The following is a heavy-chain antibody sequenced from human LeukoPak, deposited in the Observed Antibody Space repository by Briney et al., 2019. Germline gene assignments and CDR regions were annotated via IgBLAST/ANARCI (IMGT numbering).Heavy chain of an antibody. CDR3: ARDRVYPSGWCELDY. CDR2: IYYSGST. V-gene: IGHV4-59*01. J-gene: IGHJ4*02. D-gene: IGHD6-19*01. Sequence: SETLSLTCTVSGGSISSYYWSWIRQSPGKGLEWIGQIYYSGSTNYNPSLKSRVTISVDTSKNQFSLELSSVTAADTAVYYCARDRVYPSGWCELDYWGQGTLVTVSS. CDR1: GGSISSYY.